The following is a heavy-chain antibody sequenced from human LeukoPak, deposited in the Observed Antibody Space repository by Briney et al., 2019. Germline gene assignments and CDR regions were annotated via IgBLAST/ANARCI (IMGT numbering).Heavy chain of an antibody. J-gene: IGHJ4*02. D-gene: IGHD3-3*01. V-gene: IGHV1-18*01. CDR2: ISAYNGNT. Sequence: GASVNVSCKASGYTFTSYGISWVRQAPGQGLEGMGWISAYNGNTSYAQKLQGRVTMTTDTSTSTAYMELRSLRSDDTAVYYCARDNAGFYDFWSGLLRFDYWGQGTLVTVSS. CDR3: ARDNAGFYDFWSGLLRFDY. CDR1: GYTFTSYG.